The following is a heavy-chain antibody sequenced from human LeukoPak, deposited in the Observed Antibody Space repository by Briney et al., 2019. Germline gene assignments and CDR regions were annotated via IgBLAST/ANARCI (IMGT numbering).Heavy chain of an antibody. J-gene: IGHJ6*03. Sequence: ASVKVSCKASGDTFTSYYIHWMRQAPGQGLEWLGMITPNIGSTTYAQPFQGRITITSDKSTSTVYMDLSSLRFEDTAVYFCARTEYHYYYMDVWGKGTTVTVSS. CDR1: GDTFTSYY. CDR3: ARTEYHYYYMDV. CDR2: ITPNIGST. V-gene: IGHV1-46*01.